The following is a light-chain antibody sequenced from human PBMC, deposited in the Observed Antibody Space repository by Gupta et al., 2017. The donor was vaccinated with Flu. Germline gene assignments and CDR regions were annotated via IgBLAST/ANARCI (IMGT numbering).Light chain of an antibody. CDR2: VVT. V-gene: IGLV2-8*01. CDR3: SSFAGSSLV. J-gene: IGLJ2*01. CDR1: SSDVGGYNY. Sequence: QSALTPPPSASGSPGQSVTISCSGTSSDVGGYNYVSWYQQHAGNAPKLMIYVVTRRPAGVADRFSGSKVGNAASLTVSGLQAEDDADYYCSSFAGSSLVFGGGTKLTVL.